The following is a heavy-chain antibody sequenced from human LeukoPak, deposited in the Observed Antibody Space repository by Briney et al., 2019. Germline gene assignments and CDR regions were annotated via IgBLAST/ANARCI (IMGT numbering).Heavy chain of an antibody. CDR1: GGSISSSSYY. Sequence: PSETLSLTCTVSGGSISSSSYYWGWIRQPPGKGLEWIGSIYYSGGTYYNPSLKSRVTISVDTSKNQFSLRLSSVTAADTAVYYCARGQYSSSSGLDYWGQGTLVTVSS. CDR2: IYYSGGT. D-gene: IGHD6-6*01. CDR3: ARGQYSSSSGLDY. J-gene: IGHJ4*02. V-gene: IGHV4-39*07.